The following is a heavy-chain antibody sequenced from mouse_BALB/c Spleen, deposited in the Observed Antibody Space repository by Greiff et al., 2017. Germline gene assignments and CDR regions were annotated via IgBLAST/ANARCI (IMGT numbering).Heavy chain of an antibody. D-gene: IGHD2-10*02. CDR2: INPYNDGT. CDR3: ARGYGNYRSWFAY. J-gene: IGHJ3*01. Sequence: VQLQQSGPELVKPGASVKMSCKASGYTFTSYVMHWVKQKPGQGLEWIGYINPYNDGTKYNEKFKGKATLTSDKSSSTAYMELSSLTSEDSAVYYCARGYGNYRSWFAYWGQGTLVTVSA. CDR1: GYTFTSYV. V-gene: IGHV1-14*01.